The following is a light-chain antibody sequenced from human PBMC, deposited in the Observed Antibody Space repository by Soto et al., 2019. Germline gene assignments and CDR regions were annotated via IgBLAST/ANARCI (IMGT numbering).Light chain of an antibody. CDR3: QQSNNWPYT. CDR2: GAS. V-gene: IGKV3-15*01. Sequence: EVGMTQSPATLSVSPGERATLSCRASHSVSDNLSWYQQKAGQAPRLLIYGASTSATGIPARFSGSGSGTDFTLTISSLQSEDFAVYYCQQSNNWPYTFGQGTKLDIK. CDR1: HSVSDN. J-gene: IGKJ2*01.